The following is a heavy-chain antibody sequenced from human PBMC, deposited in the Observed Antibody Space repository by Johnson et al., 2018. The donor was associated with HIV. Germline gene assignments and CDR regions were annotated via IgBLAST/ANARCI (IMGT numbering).Heavy chain of an antibody. CDR3: AKARFFGERPDSLEL. V-gene: IGHV3-30*04. D-gene: IGHD3-22*01. CDR1: GFTFSSYA. J-gene: IGHJ3*01. Sequence: VQLVESGGGVVQPGRSLRLSCAASGFTFSSYAMPWVRQAPGKGLEWVALISYDGSNKYYADSVGGRFFISRDNSKNTLYLQMNTLTTEDTAVYHCAKARFFGERPDSLELWGQGTMVTVSS. CDR2: ISYDGSNK.